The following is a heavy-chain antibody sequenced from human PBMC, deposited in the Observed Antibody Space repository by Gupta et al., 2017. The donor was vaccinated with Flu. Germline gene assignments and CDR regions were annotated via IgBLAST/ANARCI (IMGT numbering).Heavy chain of an antibody. V-gene: IGHV1-3*01. CDR1: EYTFTRYA. Sequence: QVHLVQSGAEVKKPGASVKVSCKASEYTFTRYAMYWVRQAPGQRLEWMGRINAANGDTKYSQKFQGRVTITRDTSASTAYMELSNLRSEDTAVYYCARRAAYCSNGVCSWGYYFQYWGQGTLVTVSS. D-gene: IGHD2-8*01. CDR3: ARRAAYCSNGVCSWGYYFQY. CDR2: INAANGDT. J-gene: IGHJ4*02.